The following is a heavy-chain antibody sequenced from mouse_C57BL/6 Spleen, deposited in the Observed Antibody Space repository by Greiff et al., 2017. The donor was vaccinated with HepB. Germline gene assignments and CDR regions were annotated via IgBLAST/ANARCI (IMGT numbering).Heavy chain of an antibody. CDR1: GYTFTDYY. V-gene: IGHV1-26*01. Sequence: EVQLQQSGPELVKPGASVKISCKASGYTFTDYYMNWVKQSHGKSLEWIGDINPNNGGTSYNQKFKGKATLTVDKSSSTAYMELRSLTSEDSAVYYCARDDYGSRRAFDYWGQGTTLTVSS. CDR3: ARDDYGSRRAFDY. CDR2: INPNNGGT. J-gene: IGHJ2*01. D-gene: IGHD1-1*01.